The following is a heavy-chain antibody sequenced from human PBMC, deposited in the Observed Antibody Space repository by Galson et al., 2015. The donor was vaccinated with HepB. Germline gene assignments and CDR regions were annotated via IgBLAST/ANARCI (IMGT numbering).Heavy chain of an antibody. D-gene: IGHD6-19*01. CDR2: IIPILGIA. J-gene: IGHJ5*02. CDR3: AREIGSEQWLSYWFDP. Sequence: SVKVSCKASGGTFSSYTISWVRQAPGQGLEWMGRIIPILGIANYAQKFQGRVTITADKSTSTAYMELSSLRSEDTAVYYCAREIGSEQWLSYWFDPWGQGTLVTVSS. CDR1: GGTFSSYT. V-gene: IGHV1-69*04.